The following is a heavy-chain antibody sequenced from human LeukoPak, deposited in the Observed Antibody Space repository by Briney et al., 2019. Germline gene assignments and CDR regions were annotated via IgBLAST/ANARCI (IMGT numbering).Heavy chain of an antibody. Sequence: ASVKVSCKASGGTFSSYAISWVRQAPGQGLEWMGRIIPILGIANYAQKFQGRVTITADKSTSTAYMELRSLRSDDTAVYYCARAGQRGAFDIWGQGTMVTVSS. V-gene: IGHV1-69*04. CDR2: IIPILGIA. CDR3: ARAGQRGAFDI. CDR1: GGTFSSYA. D-gene: IGHD6-25*01. J-gene: IGHJ3*02.